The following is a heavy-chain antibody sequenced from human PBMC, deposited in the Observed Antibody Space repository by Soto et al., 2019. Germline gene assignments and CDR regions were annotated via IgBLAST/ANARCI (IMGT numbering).Heavy chain of an antibody. J-gene: IGHJ4*02. CDR3: ARVRIAETLEIDY. CDR1: GFTFRDYY. Sequence: QVQLVESGGGLVKPGGSLRLSCAASGFTFRDYYMSWIRQAPGKGLECLSYISSSGSTIYYTDSVKGRFTISSDNAKDSLYLQMNRLRAEDSAVYYCARVRIAETLEIDYWGQGTLVTVSS. V-gene: IGHV3-11*01. CDR2: ISSSGSTI. D-gene: IGHD6-13*01.